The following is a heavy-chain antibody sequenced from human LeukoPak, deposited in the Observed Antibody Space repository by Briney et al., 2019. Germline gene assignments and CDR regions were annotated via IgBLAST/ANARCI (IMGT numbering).Heavy chain of an antibody. CDR2: ISSSGSTI. V-gene: IGHV3-48*03. Sequence: GGSLRLSCAASGFTFSSYEMNWVRQAPGKGLEWVWYISSSGSTIYYAVSVKGRFTISRDNAKNSLYLQMNSLRAEDTAVYYCARVFSKVTRGPWGQGTLVTVSS. J-gene: IGHJ5*02. CDR1: GFTFSSYE. CDR3: ARVFSKVTRGP. D-gene: IGHD2-21*02.